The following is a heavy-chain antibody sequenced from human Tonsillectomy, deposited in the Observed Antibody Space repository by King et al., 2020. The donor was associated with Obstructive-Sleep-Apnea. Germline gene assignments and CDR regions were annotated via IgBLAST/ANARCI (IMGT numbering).Heavy chain of an antibody. CDR2: TRNKGYSYTS. CDR1: GFTFSDHY. CDR3: AREGLRRLHLDY. V-gene: IGHV3-72*01. D-gene: IGHD4-11*01. Sequence: VQLVESGGGLVQPGWSLRLSCAASGFTFSDHYMDWVRQAPGKGLEWVGRTRNKGYSYTSDYAASVKGRFTISRVDSKNSLYLQMIILKTEDTAVYYCAREGLRRLHLDYWGQGTLVTVSS. J-gene: IGHJ4*02.